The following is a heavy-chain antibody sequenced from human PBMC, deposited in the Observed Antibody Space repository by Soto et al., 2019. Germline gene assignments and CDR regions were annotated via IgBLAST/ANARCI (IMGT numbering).Heavy chain of an antibody. CDR3: AREPLNDYGDY. J-gene: IGHJ4*02. V-gene: IGHV1-69*01. CDR2: TIPIFGTA. Sequence: QVQLVQSGAEVKKPGSSVEVSCKASGGTFSSYAISWVRQAPGQVLEWMGGTIPIFGTANYAKKFQGRATITADESMSTAYMELSSLRSEDTAVYYCAREPLNDYGDYWGQGTLVTVSS. CDR1: GGTFSSYA.